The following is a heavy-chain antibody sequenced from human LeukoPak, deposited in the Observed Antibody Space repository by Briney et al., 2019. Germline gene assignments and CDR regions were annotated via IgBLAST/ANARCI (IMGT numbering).Heavy chain of an antibody. J-gene: IGHJ2*01. Sequence: ASVKVSCKVSGSTLSDLSIHWVRQAPGKGLEYVGGSDPEDGETFHAQNFQGRVTMTEDTSIDTAYMELSSLRSEAGAVYYCVTDRARLFWYFDLWGRGTLVTVSS. CDR2: SDPEDGET. D-gene: IGHD2-21*02. V-gene: IGHV1-24*01. CDR1: GSTLSDLS. CDR3: VTDRARLFWYFDL.